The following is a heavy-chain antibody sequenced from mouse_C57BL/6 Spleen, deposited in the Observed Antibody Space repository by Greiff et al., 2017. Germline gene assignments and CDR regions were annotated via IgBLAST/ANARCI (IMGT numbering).Heavy chain of an antibody. D-gene: IGHD3-1*01. CDR3: ARSGLRGYAMDY. J-gene: IGHJ4*01. CDR2: IYPGDGDT. V-gene: IGHV1-82*01. Sequence: LVESGPELVKPGASVKISCKASGYAFSSSWMNWVKQRPGKGLEWIGRIYPGDGDTNYNGKFKGKATLTADKSSSTAYMQLSSLTSVDPAVYFCARSGLRGYAMDYWGQGTSVTVSS. CDR1: GYAFSSSW.